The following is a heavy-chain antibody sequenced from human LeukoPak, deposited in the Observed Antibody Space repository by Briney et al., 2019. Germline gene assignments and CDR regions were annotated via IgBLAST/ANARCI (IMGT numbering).Heavy chain of an antibody. CDR1: GYTFTSYD. Sequence: GASVKVSCKASGYTFTSYDINWVRQATGQGLEWMGWMNPNSGNTGYAQKFQGRVTMTRNTSISTAYMELTRLRSDDTAVYYCARASRITVLRGTYYYYMDVWAKGTTVTVSS. J-gene: IGHJ6*03. V-gene: IGHV1-8*01. CDR2: MNPNSGNT. CDR3: ARASRITVLRGTYYYYMDV. D-gene: IGHD3-10*01.